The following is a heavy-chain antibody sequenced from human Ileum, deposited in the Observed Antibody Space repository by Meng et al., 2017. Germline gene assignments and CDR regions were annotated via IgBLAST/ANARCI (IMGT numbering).Heavy chain of an antibody. J-gene: IGHJ4*02. CDR1: GGSISSSFY. Sequence: VPLQESGPGLVGPSGTLSLTCTVSGGSISSSFYWSWVRQSPGKGLEWIGQIYLAGSPNYNPSLESRVTISVDKSKNQFSLRLTSVTAADTAIFYCVRHGGKYFDSWGQGTLVTVSS. CDR2: IYLAGSP. D-gene: IGHD2-15*01. V-gene: IGHV4-4*02. CDR3: VRHGGKYFDS.